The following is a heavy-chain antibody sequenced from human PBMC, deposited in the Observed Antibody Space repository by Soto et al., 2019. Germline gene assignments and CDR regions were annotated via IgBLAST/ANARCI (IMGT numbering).Heavy chain of an antibody. J-gene: IGHJ6*02. CDR3: ARDQLNMVRGHYYYYGMDV. V-gene: IGHV4-31*03. D-gene: IGHD3-10*01. CDR1: GGSISSGGYY. CDR2: IYYSGST. Sequence: QVQLQESGPGLVKPSQTLSLTCTVSGGSISSGGYYWSWIRQHPGKGLEWIGYIYYSGSTYYNPSLKSRVTISVDTSKNQFSLKLSSVTAADTAVYYCARDQLNMVRGHYYYYGMDVWGQGTTVTVSS.